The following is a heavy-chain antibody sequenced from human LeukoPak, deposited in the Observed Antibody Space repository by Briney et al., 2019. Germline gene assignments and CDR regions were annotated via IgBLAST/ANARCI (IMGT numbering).Heavy chain of an antibody. CDR1: GFTFSSYW. CDR2: IASDGSST. CDR3: ATAHCTNGVCYKYYYYGMDV. D-gene: IGHD2-8*01. Sequence: GGSLRLSCAASGFTFSSYWMNWVRQAPRKGLVWVSRIASDGSSTTYADSVKGRFSISRDNAKNTLYLQMNSLRVEDTAVYYCATAHCTNGVCYKYYYYGMDVWGQGTTVTVSS. V-gene: IGHV3-74*01. J-gene: IGHJ6*02.